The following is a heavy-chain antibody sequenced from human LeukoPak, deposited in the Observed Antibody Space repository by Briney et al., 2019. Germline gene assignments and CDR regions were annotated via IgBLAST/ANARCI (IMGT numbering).Heavy chain of an antibody. V-gene: IGHV3-30*18. CDR2: ISNDGNNK. CDR1: GFIFSSYG. Sequence: PGGSLRLSCAASGFIFSSYGMYWVRQAPGKGLEWVAVISNDGNNKQYADSVKGRFTISRDNSKNTLYLHMNSLRADDTAVYHCAKDGLMRFFDYWGQGTQVTVSS. CDR3: AKDGLMRFFDY. D-gene: IGHD2-8*01. J-gene: IGHJ4*02.